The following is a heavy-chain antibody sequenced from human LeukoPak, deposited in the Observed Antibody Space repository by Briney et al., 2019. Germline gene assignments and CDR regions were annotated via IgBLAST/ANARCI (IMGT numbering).Heavy chain of an antibody. CDR1: GGSISSYY. J-gene: IGHJ6*03. D-gene: IGHD3-3*01. V-gene: IGHV4-59*12. Sequence: PSETLSLTCTVSGGSISSYYWSWIRQPPGKGLEWIGYIYYSGTTNYNPSPKSRVTISVDTSKNQFSLKLSSVTAADTAVYYCARRRYYDSTYYYYYMDVWGKGTSVTVSS. CDR3: ARRRYYDSTYYYYYMDV. CDR2: IYYSGTT.